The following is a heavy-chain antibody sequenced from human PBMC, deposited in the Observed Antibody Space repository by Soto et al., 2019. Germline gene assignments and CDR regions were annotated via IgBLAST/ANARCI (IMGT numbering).Heavy chain of an antibody. Sequence: QVQLVQSGAEVKRPGASVKVSCKASGYTFTAYHIHWVRQAPGQGLEWMGWMNPNSGGTDYGQKFQCRVTMTNDTSITPGYMELSSLRPDDMAGYYCGWIKLAGWYGDSWGQGTLVTVFS. CDR3: GWIKLAGWYGDS. CDR2: MNPNSGGT. D-gene: IGHD6-19*01. CDR1: GYTFTAYH. V-gene: IGHV1-2*02. J-gene: IGHJ4*02.